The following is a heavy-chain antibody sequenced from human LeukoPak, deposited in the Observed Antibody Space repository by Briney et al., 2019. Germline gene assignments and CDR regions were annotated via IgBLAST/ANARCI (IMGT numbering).Heavy chain of an antibody. J-gene: IGHJ5*02. V-gene: IGHV1-46*01. CDR3: ARVDRPTYYYDSKNWFDP. D-gene: IGHD3-22*01. Sequence: ASVKVSCKTSGYTFTSYYIHWVRQAPGQGLEWMGIINPSGGSTSYAQKFQGRVTMTRDTSTSTVYMYLSSLRSEDTAVYYCARVDRPTYYYDSKNWFDPWGQGTLVTVSS. CDR2: INPSGGST. CDR1: GYTFTSYY.